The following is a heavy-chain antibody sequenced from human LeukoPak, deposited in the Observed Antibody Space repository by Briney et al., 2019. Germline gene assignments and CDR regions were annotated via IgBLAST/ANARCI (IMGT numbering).Heavy chain of an antibody. CDR1: GFTFSSYA. Sequence: GGSLRLSCAASGFTFSSYAMHWVRQAPGKGLEWVAVISYDGSNKYYADSVKGRFTISRDNSKNTLYLQMNSLRAEDTAVYHCASIPVAGVDYWGQGTLVTVSS. V-gene: IGHV3-30*04. J-gene: IGHJ4*02. CDR3: ASIPVAGVDY. CDR2: ISYDGSNK. D-gene: IGHD6-19*01.